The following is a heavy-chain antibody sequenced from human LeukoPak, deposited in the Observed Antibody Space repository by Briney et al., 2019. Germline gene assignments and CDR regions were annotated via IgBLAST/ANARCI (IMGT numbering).Heavy chain of an antibody. D-gene: IGHD2-2*01. J-gene: IGHJ6*03. V-gene: IGHV5-51*01. Sequence: GESLKISCKGSGYSFTSYWIGWVRQMPGKGLEWMGIIYPGDSDTRYSPSFQGQVTISADKSISTAYLQWSSLKASDTAMYYCALCSSTSCYGKNYYYYYMDVWGKGTTVTVSS. CDR1: GYSFTSYW. CDR2: IYPGDSDT. CDR3: ALCSSTSCYGKNYYYYYMDV.